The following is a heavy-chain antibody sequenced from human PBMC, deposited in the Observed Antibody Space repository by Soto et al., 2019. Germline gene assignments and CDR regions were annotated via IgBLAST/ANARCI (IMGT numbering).Heavy chain of an antibody. Sequence: GGSLRLSCAGSGFTFSNYWMNWVRQAPGKGLERVAVISYDSRSKHFADSVKGRVTISRDNSKNMVYLQMNSLRPEDTSVYYCATNGDYYDNSGWNSHWGQGTLVTVSS. J-gene: IGHJ4*02. CDR1: GFTFSNYW. V-gene: IGHV3-30*03. D-gene: IGHD3-22*01. CDR3: ATNGDYYDNSGWNSH. CDR2: ISYDSRSK.